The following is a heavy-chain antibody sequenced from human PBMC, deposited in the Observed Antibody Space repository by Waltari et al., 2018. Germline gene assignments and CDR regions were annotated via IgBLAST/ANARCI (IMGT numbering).Heavy chain of an antibody. V-gene: IGHV3-30*18. J-gene: IGHJ6*02. CDR3: AKDGLNIVLMVDAIPHGMDV. Sequence: QVQLVESGGGVVQPGRSLRLSCAASGFTFSSHGMHWVRQAPGKGLEWVAVISYDGSNKFYADAVKGRFTISRDNSKNTLYRQMNSLRAEDTAVYYCAKDGLNIVLMVDAIPHGMDVWGQGTTVTVSS. CDR2: ISYDGSNK. D-gene: IGHD2-8*01. CDR1: GFTFSSHG.